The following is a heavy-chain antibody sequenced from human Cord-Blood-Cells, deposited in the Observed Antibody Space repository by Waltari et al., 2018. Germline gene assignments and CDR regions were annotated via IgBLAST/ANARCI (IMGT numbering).Heavy chain of an antibody. Sequence: QVQLQQWGAGLLKPSETLSLTCAVYGGSFSGYYWSWIRQPPGKGLEWIGEINHSGSTNYNPSLKSRVTISVDTSKSQFSLKLSSVTAADTAVYYCARGLHYDILTGSPEGAFDIWGQGTMVTVSS. J-gene: IGHJ3*02. V-gene: IGHV4-34*01. CDR3: ARGLHYDILTGSPEGAFDI. D-gene: IGHD3-9*01. CDR1: GGSFSGYY. CDR2: INHSGST.